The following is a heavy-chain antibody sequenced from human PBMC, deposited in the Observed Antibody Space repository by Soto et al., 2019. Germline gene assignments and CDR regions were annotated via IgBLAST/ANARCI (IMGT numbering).Heavy chain of an antibody. CDR3: ARNYCTSTSCHPFDC. Sequence: PSETLSLTCVASGGSLSDYVWTWIRQPPGMALEWIGEINHLGSINYNPSLKSRVTMSVDRSKNQFSLKLSSVTAADTAVYYCARNYCTSTSCHPFDCWGQGTLVTVSS. CDR2: INHLGSI. D-gene: IGHD2-2*01. J-gene: IGHJ4*02. V-gene: IGHV4-34*01. CDR1: GGSLSDYV.